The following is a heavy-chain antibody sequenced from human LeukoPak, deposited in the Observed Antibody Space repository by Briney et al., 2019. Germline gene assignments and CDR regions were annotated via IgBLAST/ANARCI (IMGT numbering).Heavy chain of an antibody. J-gene: IGHJ4*02. Sequence: PGGSLRLSCAASGFTFSSYSMNWVRQAPGKGLEWVSYISSSSSTIYYADSVKGRFTISRDNAKNSLYLQMNSLRAEDTAVYYCARGVDTYYDFWSGLPPVGVDYWGQGTLVTVSS. CDR2: ISSSSSTI. V-gene: IGHV3-48*01. CDR1: GFTFSSYS. D-gene: IGHD3-3*01. CDR3: ARGVDTYYDFWSGLPPVGVDY.